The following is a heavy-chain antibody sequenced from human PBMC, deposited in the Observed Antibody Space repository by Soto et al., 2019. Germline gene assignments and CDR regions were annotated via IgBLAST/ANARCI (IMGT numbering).Heavy chain of an antibody. CDR3: AREPRQIVVVPAAIQLLGNDAFDI. Sequence: QVQLQESGPGLVKPSQTLSLTCTVSGGSISSGGYYWSWIRQHPGKGLEWIGYIYYSGSTYYNPSLKSRVTISVDTSKNQFSLKLSSVTAADTAVYYCAREPRQIVVVPAAIQLLGNDAFDIWGQGTMVTVSS. V-gene: IGHV4-31*03. CDR2: IYYSGST. J-gene: IGHJ3*02. CDR1: GGSISSGGYY. D-gene: IGHD2-2*01.